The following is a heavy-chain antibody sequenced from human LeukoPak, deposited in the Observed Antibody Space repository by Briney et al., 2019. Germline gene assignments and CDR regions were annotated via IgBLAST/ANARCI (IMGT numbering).Heavy chain of an antibody. Sequence: GGSLRLSCAASGFTVSSNYMSWVRQAPGKGLEWVSVIYSGGSTYYADSVKGRFTISIDNSKNTLYLQMNSLRAEDTAVYYCARDGIICSSTWSTSCYHYYYYMDVWGKGTTVTVSS. J-gene: IGHJ6*03. CDR1: GFTVSSNY. D-gene: IGHD2-2*01. CDR2: IYSGGST. CDR3: ARDGIICSSTWSTSCYHYYYYMDV. V-gene: IGHV3-53*01.